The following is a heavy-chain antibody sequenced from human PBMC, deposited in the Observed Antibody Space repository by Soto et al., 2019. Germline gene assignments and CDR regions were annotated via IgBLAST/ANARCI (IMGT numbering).Heavy chain of an antibody. V-gene: IGHV1-69*13. Sequence: SVKVSCKASGGTFSSYTISWVRQAPGQGLEWMGGIIPIFGTANYAQKFQGRVTITADESTSTAYMELSSLRSEDTAVYYCAILNVDTAMVFDYWGQGTLVTVSS. CDR2: IIPIFGTA. D-gene: IGHD5-18*01. CDR3: AILNVDTAMVFDY. J-gene: IGHJ4*02. CDR1: GGTFSSYT.